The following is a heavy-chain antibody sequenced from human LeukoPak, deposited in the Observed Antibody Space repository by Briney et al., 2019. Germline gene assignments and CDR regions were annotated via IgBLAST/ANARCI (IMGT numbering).Heavy chain of an antibody. CDR2: ISSSSSYI. V-gene: IGHV3-21*01. J-gene: IGHJ4*02. Sequence: GGSLRLSCAASGFTFSSYSMNWVRQAPGKGLEWVSSISSSSSYIYYADSVKGRLTISRDNAKNSLYLQMNSLRAEDTAVYYCARAAEYYYDSSGYYPFDYWGQGTLVTVSS. D-gene: IGHD3-22*01. CDR3: ARAAEYYYDSSGYYPFDY. CDR1: GFTFSSYS.